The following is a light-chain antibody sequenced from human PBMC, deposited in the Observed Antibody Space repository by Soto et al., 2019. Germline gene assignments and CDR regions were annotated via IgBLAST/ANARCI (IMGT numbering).Light chain of an antibody. Sequence: QSALTQPASVSGSPGQSITISSTGTSSDVGAYNYVSWYQQHPGKAPKLMIFGVSNRPSGVSNRFSGSKSGNTSSLTISGLQAEDDADYYCSSYTNAPTSVFGGGTLLTV. J-gene: IGLJ3*02. CDR1: SSDVGAYNY. V-gene: IGLV2-14*01. CDR2: GVS. CDR3: SSYTNAPTSV.